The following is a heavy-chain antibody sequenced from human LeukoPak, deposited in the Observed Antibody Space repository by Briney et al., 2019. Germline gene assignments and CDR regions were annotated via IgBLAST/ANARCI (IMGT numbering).Heavy chain of an antibody. CDR1: GGTXSSYA. Sequence: SVTVSCKASGGTXSSYAISWVRQDPGPGLEWMGRIIPILCIANYAQKFQGRVTITADKSTSTAYMELSSLRSEDTAVYYCARGLGRDGYNSPFDYWGQGTLVTVSS. V-gene: IGHV1-69*04. CDR2: IIPILCIA. J-gene: IGHJ4*02. D-gene: IGHD5-24*01. CDR3: ARGLGRDGYNSPFDY.